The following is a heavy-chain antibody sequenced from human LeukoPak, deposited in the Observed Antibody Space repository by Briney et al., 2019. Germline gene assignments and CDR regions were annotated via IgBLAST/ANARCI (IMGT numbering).Heavy chain of an antibody. Sequence: GASVKVSYKASGGTFSSYAISWVRQAPGQGLEWMGGIIPIFGTANYAQKFQGRVTITTDESTSTAYMELSSLRSEDTAVYYCARDGGYCSSTSCYSWFDPWGQGTLVTVSS. D-gene: IGHD2-2*01. V-gene: IGHV1-69*05. J-gene: IGHJ5*02. CDR1: GGTFSSYA. CDR3: ARDGGYCSSTSCYSWFDP. CDR2: IIPIFGTA.